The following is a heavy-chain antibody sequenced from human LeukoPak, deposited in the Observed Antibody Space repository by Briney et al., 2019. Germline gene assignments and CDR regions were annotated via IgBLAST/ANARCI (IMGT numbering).Heavy chain of an antibody. CDR2: IYYSGST. Sequence: SETLSLTCTVSGGSISSSSYYWGWIRQPPGKGLEWIGSIYYSGSTYYNPSLKSRVTISVDTSKNQFSLKLSSVTAADTAVYYCARIGGVVCYFDYWGQGTLVTVSS. D-gene: IGHD3-3*01. V-gene: IGHV4-39*07. CDR3: ARIGGVVCYFDY. CDR1: GGSISSSSYY. J-gene: IGHJ4*02.